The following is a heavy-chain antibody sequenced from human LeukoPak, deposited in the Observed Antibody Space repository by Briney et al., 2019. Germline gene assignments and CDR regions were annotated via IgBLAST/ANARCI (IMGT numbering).Heavy chain of an antibody. CDR3: ARHWTIAARPPDY. CDR1: GGSISSSSYY. J-gene: IGHJ4*02. D-gene: IGHD6-6*01. Sequence: SETLSLTCTVSGGSISSSSYYWGWIRQPPGKGLEWLGSIYYSGSTYYNPSLKSRVTISVDTSKNQFSLKLSSVTAADTAVYYCARHWTIAARPPDYWGQGTLVTVSA. CDR2: IYYSGST. V-gene: IGHV4-39*01.